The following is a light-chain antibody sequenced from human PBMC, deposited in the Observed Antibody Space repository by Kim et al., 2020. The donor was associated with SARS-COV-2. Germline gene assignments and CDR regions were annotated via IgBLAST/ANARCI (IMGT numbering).Light chain of an antibody. CDR3: TSYAGSNNWV. CDR2: EVS. CDR1: SRDVGGYNY. V-gene: IGLV2-8*01. Sequence: GQSVTISCTGTSRDVGGYNYVSWYQQHPGRAPRLMIYEVSKRPSGVPDRFSGSKSDNTASLTVSGLQAEDEAHYYCTSYAGSNNWVFGRGTQLTVL. J-gene: IGLJ3*02.